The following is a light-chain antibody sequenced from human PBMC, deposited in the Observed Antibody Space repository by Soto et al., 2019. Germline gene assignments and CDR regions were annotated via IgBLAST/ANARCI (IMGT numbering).Light chain of an antibody. V-gene: IGLV2-14*01. J-gene: IGLJ1*01. Sequence: QPVLTQPASVSGSPGQSITISCTGSSSDVGGYNYVSWYQHHPGKVPKLLISEVDIRPSGVSSRFSGSKSGNTASLTISGLQAEDEADYYCTSYTSVKTGVFGTGTKLTVL. CDR2: EVD. CDR1: SSDVGGYNY. CDR3: TSYTSVKTGV.